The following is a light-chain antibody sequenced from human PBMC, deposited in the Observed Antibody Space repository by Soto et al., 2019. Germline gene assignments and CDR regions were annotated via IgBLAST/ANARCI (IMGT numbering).Light chain of an antibody. CDR3: QLYYDTPPT. CDR2: WAS. V-gene: IGKV4-1*01. Sequence: DIEMTQSPDSLGVSLGDRATVNCRSSLSVLSNSDNKNYVAWYQQKPGQPPKLLIYWASTRDSGVPVRFSGSGSGTDFTLASSRLHAEPVAVYYCQLYYDTPPTFAQATKVEIK. J-gene: IGKJ1*01. CDR1: LSVLSNSDNKNY.